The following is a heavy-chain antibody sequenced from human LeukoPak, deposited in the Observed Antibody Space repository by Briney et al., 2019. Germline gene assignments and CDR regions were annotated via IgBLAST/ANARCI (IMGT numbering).Heavy chain of an antibody. D-gene: IGHD3-10*01. CDR1: GYTFTSYG. CDR2: ISAYNGNT. CDR3: ARTDRMVRGVIITAPPGY. J-gene: IGHJ4*02. Sequence: GASVKVSCKASGYTFTSYGISWVRQAPGQGLEWMGWISAYNGNTNYAQKLQGRVTMTTDTSTSTAYMELRSLRSDDTAVYYCARTDRMVRGVIITAPPGYWGQGTLVTVSS. V-gene: IGHV1-18*01.